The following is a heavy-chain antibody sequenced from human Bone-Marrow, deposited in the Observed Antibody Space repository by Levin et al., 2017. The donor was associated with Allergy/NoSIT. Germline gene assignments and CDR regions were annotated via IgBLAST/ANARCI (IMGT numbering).Heavy chain of an antibody. CDR2: INPNSGGT. Sequence: GGSLRLSCKASGYTFTGYYMHWVRQAPGQGLEWMGWINPNSGGTNYAQKFQGRVTMTRDTSISTAYMELSRLRSDDTAVYYCARGVVRDIVVVVAVVYGRYYFDYWGQGTLVTVSS. CDR1: GYTFTGYY. J-gene: IGHJ4*02. CDR3: ARGVVRDIVVVVAVVYGRYYFDY. D-gene: IGHD2-15*01. V-gene: IGHV1-2*02.